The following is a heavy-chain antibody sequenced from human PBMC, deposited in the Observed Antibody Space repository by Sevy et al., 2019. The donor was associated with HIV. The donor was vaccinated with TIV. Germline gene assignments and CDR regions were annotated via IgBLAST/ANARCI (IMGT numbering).Heavy chain of an antibody. V-gene: IGHV1-24*01. D-gene: IGHD3-22*01. Sequence: ASVKVSCKVSGYTLTELSMHWVRQAPGKGLEWMGGLDPEDGETIYAQKFQGRVTMTEDTSTDTAYMELSSLRSEDTAVYYCATRGRDDSSGYYYFDYWGQGTLVTVSS. CDR3: ATRGRDDSSGYYYFDY. CDR1: GYTLTELS. CDR2: LDPEDGET. J-gene: IGHJ4*02.